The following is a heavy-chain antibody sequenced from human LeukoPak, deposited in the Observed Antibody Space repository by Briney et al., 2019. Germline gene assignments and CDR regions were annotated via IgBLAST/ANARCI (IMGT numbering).Heavy chain of an antibody. CDR1: GYSISSGYY. Sequence: SETLSLTCTVSGYSISSGYYWGWIRQPPGKGLEWIGSIYHSGSTYYNPSLKSRVTISVDTSKNQFSLKLSSVTAADTAVYYCARHEYSSSWPFDYWGQGTLVTVSS. CDR3: ARHEYSSSWPFDY. D-gene: IGHD6-13*01. V-gene: IGHV4-38-2*02. J-gene: IGHJ4*02. CDR2: IYHSGST.